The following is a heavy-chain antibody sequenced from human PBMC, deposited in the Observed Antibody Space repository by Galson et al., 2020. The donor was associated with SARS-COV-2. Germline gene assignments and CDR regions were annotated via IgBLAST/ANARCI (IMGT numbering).Heavy chain of an antibody. CDR3: AGDPGWLQDPHAIDV. CDR2: ISYHASDK. V-gene: IGHV3-30*04. J-gene: IGHJ3*01. CDR1: GFTFNTYT. D-gene: IGHD5-12*01. Sequence: GGSLRLSCAASGFTFNTYTMHWVRQAPGRGLEWVAVISYHASDKYYADSVKGRFTISRDNSNNMLYVQMNSLRVEDTAVYYCAGDPGWLQDPHAIDVWGQGTMVTVSS.